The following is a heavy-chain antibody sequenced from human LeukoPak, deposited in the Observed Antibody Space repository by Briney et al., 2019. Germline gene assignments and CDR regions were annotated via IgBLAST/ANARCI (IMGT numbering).Heavy chain of an antibody. CDR2: IYHSGRT. D-gene: IGHD3-10*01. V-gene: IGHV4-30-2*01. J-gene: IGHJ4*02. CDR3: ARDLLWFGEAYFDY. CDR1: GGSISSGDYS. Sequence: NPSQTLSLTCAVSGGSISSGDYSWSWIRQPPGKGLEWIGYIYHSGRTYYNPSLKRRVTISIDRSKNQFSLKLSSVTAADTAVYYCARDLLWFGEAYFDYWGQGTLVTVSS.